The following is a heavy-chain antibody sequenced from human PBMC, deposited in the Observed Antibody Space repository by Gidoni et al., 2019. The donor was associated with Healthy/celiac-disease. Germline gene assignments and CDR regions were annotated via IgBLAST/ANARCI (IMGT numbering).Heavy chain of an antibody. D-gene: IGHD2-2*01. CDR1: GFTFSSYS. Sequence: EVQLVESGGGLVQPGGSLRLSCAASGFTFSSYSMNWVRQAPGKGLEWVSYISSSSSPIYDADSVKGRFTISRDNANNSLYLQMNSLRDEDTAVYYCARGGYCSTTSCYLHYYYGMDVWGQGTTVTVSS. CDR2: ISSSSSPI. J-gene: IGHJ6*02. CDR3: ARGGYCSTTSCYLHYYYGMDV. V-gene: IGHV3-48*02.